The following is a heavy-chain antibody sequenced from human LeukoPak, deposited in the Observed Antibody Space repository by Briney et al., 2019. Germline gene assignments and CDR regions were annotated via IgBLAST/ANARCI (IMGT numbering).Heavy chain of an antibody. CDR1: GFTFTSSA. J-gene: IGHJ6*02. CDR2: IVVGSGNT. V-gene: IGHV1-58*01. D-gene: IGHD2-2*01. Sequence: SVKVSCKASGFTFTSSAVQWVRQARGQRLEWIGWIVVGSGNTNYAQKSQERVTITRDMSTSTAYMELSSLRSEDTAVYYCARAGYCSSTSCYDYYYYGMDVWGQGTTVTVSS. CDR3: ARAGYCSSTSCYDYYYYGMDV.